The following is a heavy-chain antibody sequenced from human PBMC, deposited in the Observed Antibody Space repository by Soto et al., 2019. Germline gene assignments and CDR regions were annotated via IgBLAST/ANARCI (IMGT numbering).Heavy chain of an antibody. J-gene: IGHJ4*02. CDR3: TTDSVGFGELRVIDY. CDR1: GFTFSNAW. Sequence: GGSLRLSCAASGFTFSNAWMSWVRQAPGKGLEWVGRIKSKTDGGTTDYAAPVKGRFTISRDDSKNTLYLQMNSLKTEDTAVYYCTTDSVGFGELRVIDYWGQGTLVTVSS. V-gene: IGHV3-15*01. D-gene: IGHD3-10*01. CDR2: IKSKTDGGTT.